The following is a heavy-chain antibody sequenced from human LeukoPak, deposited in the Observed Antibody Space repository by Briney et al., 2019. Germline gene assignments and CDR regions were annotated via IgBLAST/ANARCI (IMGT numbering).Heavy chain of an antibody. CDR1: GGSISSGSYY. CDR3: ARGLAQATTFDY. J-gene: IGHJ4*02. Sequence: TLSLTCTVSGGSISSGSYYWSWIRQPAGKGLEWIGRIYTSGSTNYNPSLKSRVTISVDTSKNQFSLKLSSVTAADTAVYYCARGLAQATTFDYWGQGTLVTVSS. D-gene: IGHD1-1*01. V-gene: IGHV4-61*02. CDR2: IYTSGST.